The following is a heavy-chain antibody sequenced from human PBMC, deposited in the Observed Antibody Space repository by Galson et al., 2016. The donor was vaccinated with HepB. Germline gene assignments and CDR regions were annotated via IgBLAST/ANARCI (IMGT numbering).Heavy chain of an antibody. D-gene: IGHD7-27*01. CDR2: TYYRSEWHF. J-gene: IGHJ4*02. CDR3: ARSYLLGRGFGS. V-gene: IGHV6-1*01. CDR1: GDSVSSNSAG. Sequence: CAISGDSVSSNSAGWYWIRQSPSRGLEWLGRTYYRSEWHFDYAESVKSRITINPDTAKNQFSLQLNSVTPEDTAIYYCARSYLLGRGFGSWGQGTLDTVSS.